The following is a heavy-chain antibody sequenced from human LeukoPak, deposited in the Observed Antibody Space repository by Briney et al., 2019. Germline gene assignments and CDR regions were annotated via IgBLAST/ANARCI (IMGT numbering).Heavy chain of an antibody. V-gene: IGHV3-23*01. Sequence: PGGSLRLSCAVSGFTFSIYAMSWVRQAPGKGLEWVSAISASGGTTYYADSVKGRFTISRDNSKNTLYLQTSSLRAEDTAVYYCAKEPREYCSSTSCPNWIDAWGQGTLVTVSS. CDR2: ISASGGTT. CDR3: AKEPREYCSSTSCPNWIDA. J-gene: IGHJ5*02. CDR1: GFTFSIYA. D-gene: IGHD2-2*01.